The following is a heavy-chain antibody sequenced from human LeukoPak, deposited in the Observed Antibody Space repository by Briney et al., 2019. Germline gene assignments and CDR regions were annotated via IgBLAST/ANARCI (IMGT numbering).Heavy chain of an antibody. V-gene: IGHV3-66*01. CDR1: GVTVSSNY. J-gene: IGHJ5*02. D-gene: IGHD2/OR15-2a*01. CDR3: ARDGEYGNWFDP. CDR2: IYSGGST. Sequence: GGSLRLSCAASGVTVSSNYMSWVRQAPGKGLEWVSVIYSGGSTYHADSVKGRFTISRDNSKNTLYLQMNSLRAEDTAVYYCARDGEYGNWFDPWGQGTLVTVSS.